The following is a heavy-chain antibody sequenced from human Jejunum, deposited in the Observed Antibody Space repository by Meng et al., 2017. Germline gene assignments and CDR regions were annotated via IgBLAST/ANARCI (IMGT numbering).Heavy chain of an antibody. Sequence: GGSLRLSCAASGFTFTNYGMSWVRQVPGKGLEWVAQINEDGSEKYYVGSVKGRFTISRDNAKISMDLQMNSLRGDDTAVYYCARDATRGGDLDFWGQGALVTVSS. CDR1: GFTFTNYG. J-gene: IGHJ4*02. CDR2: INEDGSEK. CDR3: ARDATRGGDLDF. V-gene: IGHV3-7*01. D-gene: IGHD4-17*01.